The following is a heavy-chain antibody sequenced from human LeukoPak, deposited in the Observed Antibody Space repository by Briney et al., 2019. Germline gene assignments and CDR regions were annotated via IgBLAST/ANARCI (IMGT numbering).Heavy chain of an antibody. CDR1: GFTFDDYA. CDR3: ARGRALIAARLSFDY. CDR2: ISWNSGHK. J-gene: IGHJ4*02. V-gene: IGHV3-9*01. D-gene: IGHD6-6*01. Sequence: GGSLRLSCAASGFTFDDYAMHWVRQAPGKGLEWVSGISWNSGHKGYADSVKGRFTISRDNAKNSLYLRMNSLRAEDTALYYCARGRALIAARLSFDYWGQGTLVTVSS.